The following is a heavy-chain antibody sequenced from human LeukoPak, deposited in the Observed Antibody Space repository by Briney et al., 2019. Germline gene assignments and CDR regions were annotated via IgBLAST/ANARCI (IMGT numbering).Heavy chain of an antibody. V-gene: IGHV3-23*01. CDR3: AKESGSMRPCYY. CDR2: IEIRGARTTK. CDR1: GLTLYIPA. J-gene: IGHJ4*02. Sequence: PGGSLCLSCTVSGLTLYIPAIAWARQARGRGIGWDPSIEIRGARTTKNHADSVKRRLTISRDNSKNTLYMQMNNLRAEDTSRYYSAKESGSMRPCYYWGKGTLVSVS. D-gene: IGHD5-12*01.